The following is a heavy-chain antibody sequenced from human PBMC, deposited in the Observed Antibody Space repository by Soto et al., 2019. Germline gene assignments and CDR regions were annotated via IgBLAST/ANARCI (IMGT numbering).Heavy chain of an antibody. CDR3: ARGGLLRWYRGGVDY. CDR2: INPNSGGT. Sequence: RASVKVSCKASGYTFTGYYMHWVRQAPGQGLEWMGWINPNSGGTNYAQKFQGRVTMTRDTSISTAYMELSRLRSDDTAVYYCARGGLLRWYRGGVDYWGQGTLVTVSS. J-gene: IGHJ4*02. V-gene: IGHV1-2*02. D-gene: IGHD4-17*01. CDR1: GYTFTGYY.